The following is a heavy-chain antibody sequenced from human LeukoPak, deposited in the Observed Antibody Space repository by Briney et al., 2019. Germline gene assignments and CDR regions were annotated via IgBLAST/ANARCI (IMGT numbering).Heavy chain of an antibody. CDR2: IYYSGST. CDR3: ARHTAEKYNWFDR. J-gene: IGHJ5*02. D-gene: IGHD5-24*01. Sequence: SETLSLTCTVSGGSIGSYYWSWIRQPPGKGLEWIGYIYYSGSTNYNPSLKSRVTISVDTSKNQFSLKLSSVTAADTAVYYCARHTAEKYNWFDRWGQGTLVTVSS. V-gene: IGHV4-59*08. CDR1: GGSIGSYY.